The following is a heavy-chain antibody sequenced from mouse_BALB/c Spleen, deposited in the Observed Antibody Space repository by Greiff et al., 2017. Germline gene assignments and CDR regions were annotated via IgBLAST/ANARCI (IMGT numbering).Heavy chain of an antibody. CDR1: GYAFSSYW. D-gene: IGHD2-14*01. J-gene: IGHJ3*01. V-gene: IGHV1-80*01. Sequence: VQLQQSGAELVRPGSSVKISCKASGYAFSSYWMNWVKQRPGQGLEWIGQIYPGDGDTNYNGKFKGKATLTADKSSSTAYMQLSSLTSEDSAVYFCASWGVRGRFAYWGQGTLVTVSA. CDR2: IYPGDGDT. CDR3: ASWGVRGRFAY.